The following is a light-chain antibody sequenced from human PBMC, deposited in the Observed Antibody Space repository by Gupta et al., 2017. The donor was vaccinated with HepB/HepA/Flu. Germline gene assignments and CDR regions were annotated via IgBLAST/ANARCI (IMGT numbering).Light chain of an antibody. CDR3: QQYGTSPRT. Sequence: EIVLTQSPGTLSLSPGERASLSCRASQSVGANFLAWYQQKPGQAPRLLISVASSRATGIPARFSGSGSGTDFTLTISRLEPEDFAVYYCQQYGTSPRTFGGGTKVEIK. V-gene: IGKV3-20*01. CDR1: QSVGANF. J-gene: IGKJ4*01. CDR2: VAS.